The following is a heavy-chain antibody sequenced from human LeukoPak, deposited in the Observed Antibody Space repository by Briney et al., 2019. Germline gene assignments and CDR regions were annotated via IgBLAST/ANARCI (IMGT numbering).Heavy chain of an antibody. D-gene: IGHD6-13*01. Sequence: GASVKVSCKASGYTFTGYYMHWVRQAPGQGLEWMGWINPNSGGTNYAQKFQGRVTMTRDTSISTAYMELSRLRSDDTAVYYCARVLYSSSWYGIDYWGQGTLVTVSS. CDR3: ARVLYSSSWYGIDY. CDR2: INPNSGGT. J-gene: IGHJ4*02. V-gene: IGHV1-2*02. CDR1: GYTFTGYY.